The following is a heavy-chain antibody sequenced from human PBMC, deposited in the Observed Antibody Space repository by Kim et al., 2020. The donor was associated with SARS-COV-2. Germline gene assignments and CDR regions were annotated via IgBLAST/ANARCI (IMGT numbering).Heavy chain of an antibody. Sequence: YADSVRGRFTVSRDNSKNTLYLQMDSLRAEDTALYYCARAVAGSGYSLGEYWGQGTLVTVSS. D-gene: IGHD3-3*01. CDR3: ARAVAGSGYSLGEY. J-gene: IGHJ4*02. V-gene: IGHV3-33*01.